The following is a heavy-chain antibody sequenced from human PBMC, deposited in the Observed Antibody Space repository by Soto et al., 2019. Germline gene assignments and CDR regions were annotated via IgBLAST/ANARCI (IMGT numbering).Heavy chain of an antibody. J-gene: IGHJ6*02. CDR3: ARGARSICSSTSRHDYYYYYGMDV. CDR1: GRSITSYY. Sequence: SETLSPPCTVSGRSITSYYWSWIRQPAGKGLGWIGRIYHSGSTNYNPTLNIRVTMSVDTSKNHFSLNLSSVTATDTAVYYCARGARSICSSTSRHDYYYYYGMDVWGQGTTVTVSS. V-gene: IGHV4-4*07. CDR2: IYHSGST. D-gene: IGHD2-2*01.